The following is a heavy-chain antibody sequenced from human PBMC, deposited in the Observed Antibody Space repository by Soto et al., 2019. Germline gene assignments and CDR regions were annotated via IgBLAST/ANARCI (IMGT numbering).Heavy chain of an antibody. Sequence: SQTLSLTCAITGDSVSSNSAGWSWVRQSPSRGLEWLGRTYYRSKWYYEYAVSVRGRITINPDTSKNQYSLQLNSVTPEDTAVYFCARGEQYSGRIFDYWGQGALVTV. V-gene: IGHV6-1*01. J-gene: IGHJ4*01. CDR1: GDSVSSNSAG. D-gene: IGHD1-26*01. CDR3: ARGEQYSGRIFDY. CDR2: TYYRSKWYY.